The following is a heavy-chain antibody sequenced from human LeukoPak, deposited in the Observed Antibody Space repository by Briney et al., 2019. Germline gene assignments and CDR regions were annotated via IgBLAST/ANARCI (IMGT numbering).Heavy chain of an antibody. J-gene: IGHJ4*02. CDR1: GFTFSKYA. D-gene: IGHD7-27*01. V-gene: IGHV3-48*01. CDR2: ISSSSSNI. Sequence: GGSLRLSCAASGFTFSKYAMSWVRQAPGKGLEWISYISSSSSNIYYADSVKGRFTISRDNAKNSLYLQVNSLRAEDTAVFYCARDATGDPDYWGQGTLVTVSS. CDR3: ARDATGDPDY.